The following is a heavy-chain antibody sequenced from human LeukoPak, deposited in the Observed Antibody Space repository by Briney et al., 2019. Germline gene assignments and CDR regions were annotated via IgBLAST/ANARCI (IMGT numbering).Heavy chain of an antibody. V-gene: IGHV3-23*01. D-gene: IGHD3-10*01. J-gene: IGHJ6*03. Sequence: GGSLRLSCAASGFTFSTFAMSWVRQAPGKGLEWVSTITNVGSTTYYADSVKGRFTISRDNSKNTLYLQMNSLRAEDTAVYYCAKGSGGPPRAYYYYMDVWGKGTTVTVSS. CDR3: AKGSGGPPRAYYYYMDV. CDR2: ITNVGSTT. CDR1: GFTFSTFA.